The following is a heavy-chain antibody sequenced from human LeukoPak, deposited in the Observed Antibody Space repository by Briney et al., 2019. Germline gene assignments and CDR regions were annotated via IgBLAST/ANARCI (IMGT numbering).Heavy chain of an antibody. J-gene: IGHJ4*02. V-gene: IGHV4-34*01. CDR2: INHSGIT. CDR3: ANYES. Sequence: PSETLSLTCAVYGGSFSGYYWSWIRQPPGKGLEWIGEINHSGITNYNPSLKSRFTILVDTSKNQFSLKVDSVTAADTAPYYCANYESWGQGTQVTVSS. CDR1: GGSFSGYY.